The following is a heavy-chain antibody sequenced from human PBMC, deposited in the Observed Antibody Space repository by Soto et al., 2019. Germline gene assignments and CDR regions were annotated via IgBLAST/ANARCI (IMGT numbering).Heavy chain of an antibody. CDR1: GGSINGGNYY. J-gene: IGHJ3*01. CDR3: ARNLNNDSGVYIVLDASVV. CDR2: ISDSGNT. V-gene: IGHV4-31*03. Sequence: QVQLQESGPGLVKPSQTLSLTCTVTGGSINGGNYYWSWIRQPPGKGLEWIGYISDSGNTFYTPSLASRLTVSLDTSQNYFTLELTAVTAADTAIYYSARNLNNDSGVYIVLDASVVGGYGTMVTVCS. D-gene: IGHD4-17*01.